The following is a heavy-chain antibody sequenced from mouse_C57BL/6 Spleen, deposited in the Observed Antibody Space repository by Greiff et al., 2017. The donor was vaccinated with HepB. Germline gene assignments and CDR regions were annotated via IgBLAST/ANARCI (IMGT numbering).Heavy chain of an antibody. CDR2: IDPNSGGT. J-gene: IGHJ1*03. CDR3: ARFNDGYSYWYFDV. V-gene: IGHV1-72*01. D-gene: IGHD2-3*01. CDR1: GYTFTSYW. Sequence: QVHVKQSGAELVKPGASVKLSCKASGYTFTSYWMHWVKQRPGRGLEWIGRIDPNSGGTKYNEKFKSKATLTVDKPSSTAYMQLSSLTSEDSAVYYCARFNDGYSYWYFDVWGTGTTVTVSS.